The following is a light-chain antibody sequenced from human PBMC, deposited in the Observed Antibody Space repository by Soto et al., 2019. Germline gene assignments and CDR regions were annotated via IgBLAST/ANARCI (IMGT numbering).Light chain of an antibody. CDR2: DVS. V-gene: IGLV2-14*01. J-gene: IGLJ3*02. CDR3: SSYTSSSTLVV. CDR1: SSDVGGYNY. Sequence: LTQPASVSGSPGQSITISCTGTSSDVGGYNYVSWYQQHPGKAPKLMIYDVSNRPSGVSNRFSGSKSGNTASLTISGLQAEDEADYYCSSYTSSSTLVVFGGGTQLTVL.